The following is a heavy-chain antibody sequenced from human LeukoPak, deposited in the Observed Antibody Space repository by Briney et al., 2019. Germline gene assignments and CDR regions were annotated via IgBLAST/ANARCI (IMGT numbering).Heavy chain of an antibody. CDR2: INPNSGNT. CDR3: ARKYYDFWGGQGAFDI. CDR1: GYTFTGYY. Sequence: VASVKVSCKASGYTFTGYYMHWVRQAPGQGLEWMGWINPNSGNTGYAQKFQGRVTMTRNTSISTAYMELSSLRSEDTAVYYCARKYYDFWGGQGAFDIWGQGTMVTVSS. D-gene: IGHD3-3*01. V-gene: IGHV1-8*02. J-gene: IGHJ3*02.